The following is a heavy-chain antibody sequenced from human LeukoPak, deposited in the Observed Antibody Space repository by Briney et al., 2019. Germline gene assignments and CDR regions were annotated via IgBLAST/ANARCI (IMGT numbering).Heavy chain of an antibody. CDR3: AKDNDFWGSLFY. J-gene: IGHJ4*02. D-gene: IGHD3-3*01. V-gene: IGHV3-30*02. Sequence: GGSLRLSCAASGFIFSSYGMHWVRQAPGKGLEWVAFIQYDTNNEYYADSVKGRFAISRDNSKDTLYLQMNSLRTEDTAVYYCAKDNDFWGSLFYWGQGILVTVSS. CDR1: GFIFSSYG. CDR2: IQYDTNNE.